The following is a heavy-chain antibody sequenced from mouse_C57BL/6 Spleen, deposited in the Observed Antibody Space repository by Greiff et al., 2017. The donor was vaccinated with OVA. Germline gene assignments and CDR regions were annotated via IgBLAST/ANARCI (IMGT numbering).Heavy chain of an antibody. J-gene: IGHJ4*01. CDR2: INTNNGGT. Sequence: EVQLQQSGPELVKPGASVKISCKASGYTFTDYYMNWVKQSHGKSLEWIGDINTNNGGTSYNQKFKGKATLTVDKSSSTAYMELRSLTSEDSAVYYCARRRYGNYGFYAMDYWGQGTSVTVSS. CDR3: ARRRYGNYGFYAMDY. D-gene: IGHD2-10*02. V-gene: IGHV1-26*01. CDR1: GYTFTDYY.